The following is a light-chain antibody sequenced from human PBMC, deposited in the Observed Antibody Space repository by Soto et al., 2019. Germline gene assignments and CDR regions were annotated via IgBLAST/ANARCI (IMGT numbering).Light chain of an antibody. J-gene: IGKJ1*01. Sequence: IVLTQSPGTLSLSPGERATLSCRTSETITGRSLAWYQQKPGQAPRVLITGISNRATGIPDRFSGSGSGADFTLTITRLEPEDFAVYYCQQFQNSRTFGQGTRVEI. V-gene: IGKV3-20*01. CDR1: ETITGRS. CDR2: GIS. CDR3: QQFQNSRT.